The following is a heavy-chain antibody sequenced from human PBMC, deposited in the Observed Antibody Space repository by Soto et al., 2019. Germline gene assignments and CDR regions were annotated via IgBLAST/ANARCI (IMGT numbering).Heavy chain of an antibody. J-gene: IGHJ6*03. D-gene: IGHD2-2*01. CDR3: VRLNIVVVPAGGYYMDV. V-gene: IGHV5-51*01. CDR2: IYPGDSDT. Sequence: PGESLKISCKGSGYSFTSYWIGWVRQMPGKGLEWMGIIYPGDSDTRYSPSFQGQVTISADKSISTAYLQWSSLKASDTVLYYCVRLNIVVVPAGGYYMDVWGKGTTVTVSS. CDR1: GYSFTSYW.